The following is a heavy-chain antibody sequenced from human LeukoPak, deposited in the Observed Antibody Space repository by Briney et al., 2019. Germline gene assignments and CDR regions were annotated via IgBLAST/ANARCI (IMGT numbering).Heavy chain of an antibody. Sequence: GESLKISCKGSGYTFTSYWIGWVRQMPGKGLEWMGIIYPGDSDTRYSPSFQGQVTISADTSLNTAYLQWSSLKASDTAIYYCARVSGGWPLDHWGQGTLVAVSS. V-gene: IGHV5-51*01. CDR3: ARVSGGWPLDH. CDR2: IYPGDSDT. CDR1: GYTFTSYW. J-gene: IGHJ4*02. D-gene: IGHD1-26*01.